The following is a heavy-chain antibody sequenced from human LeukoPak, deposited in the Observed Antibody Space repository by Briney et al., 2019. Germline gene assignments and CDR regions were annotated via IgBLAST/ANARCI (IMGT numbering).Heavy chain of an antibody. J-gene: IGHJ4*02. CDR1: GYTFTSYA. CDR2: INPSGGST. V-gene: IGHV1-46*01. D-gene: IGHD2-15*01. Sequence: ASVKVSCKASGYTFTSYAMHWVRQAPGQGLEWMGIINPSGGSTSYAQKFQGRVTMTRDMSTSTVYMELSSLRSEDTAVYYCARDQVVGVSQFDYWGQGTLVTVSS. CDR3: ARDQVVGVSQFDY.